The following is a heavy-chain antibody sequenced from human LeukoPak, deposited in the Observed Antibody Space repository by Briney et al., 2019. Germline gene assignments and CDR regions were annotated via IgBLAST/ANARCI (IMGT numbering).Heavy chain of an antibody. CDR2: VSSGSTYI. CDR3: ARGGPIYCSGDSCYPGDY. J-gene: IGHJ4*02. V-gene: IGHV3-21*01. D-gene: IGHD2-15*01. Sequence: PGGSLRLSCAVSGFTFSSSSMSWVRQAPGKGLEWVSSVSSGSTYIYYADSMKGRFTISRDNAKNSLSLQMDSLRAGDTAVYYCARGGPIYCSGDSCYPGDYWGQGTLVTVSS. CDR1: GFTFSSSS.